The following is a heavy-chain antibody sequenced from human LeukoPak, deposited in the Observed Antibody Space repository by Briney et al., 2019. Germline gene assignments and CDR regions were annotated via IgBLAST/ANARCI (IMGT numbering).Heavy chain of an antibody. D-gene: IGHD5-18*01. CDR1: GGSISSYY. CDR3: ARGATSHVDTAMAH. V-gene: IGHV4-59*01. J-gene: IGHJ4*02. CDR2: IYYSGST. Sequence: PSETLSLTCTVSGGSISSYYWGWIQQPPGKGLEWIGYIYYSGSTNYNPSLKSRVTISVDTSKNQFSLKLSSVTAADTAVYYCARGATSHVDTAMAHWGQGTLVTVSS.